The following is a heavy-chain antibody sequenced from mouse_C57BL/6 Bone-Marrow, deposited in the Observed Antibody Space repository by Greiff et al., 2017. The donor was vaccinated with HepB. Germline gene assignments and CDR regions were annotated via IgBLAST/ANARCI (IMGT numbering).Heavy chain of an antibody. Sequence: QVQLQQSGAELMKPGASVKLSCKATGYTFTGYWIEWVKQRPGHGLEWIGGILPGSGSTNYNEKFKGKATFTADTSSNTAYMQLSSLTTEDSAIYDGAREGSTAVVDWYFDVWGTGTTVTVSS. V-gene: IGHV1-9*01. J-gene: IGHJ1*03. CDR3: AREGSTAVVDWYFDV. D-gene: IGHD1-1*01. CDR1: GYTFTGYW. CDR2: ILPGSGST.